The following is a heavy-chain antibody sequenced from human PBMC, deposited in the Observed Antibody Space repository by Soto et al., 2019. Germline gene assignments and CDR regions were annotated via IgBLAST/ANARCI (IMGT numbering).Heavy chain of an antibody. J-gene: IGHJ5*02. CDR2: IGRGSGSGTL. D-gene: IGHD3-3*01. Sequence: TGGSLRLSCAASGFAFSDYSMNWVRQAPGKGLEWVSNIGRGSGSGTLYYADSVKGRFTISRDNAKNSVFLQMNSLRDEDTAVYYCAREITWREGGAWGQGTLVTVSS. V-gene: IGHV3-48*02. CDR1: GFAFSDYS. CDR3: AREITWREGGA.